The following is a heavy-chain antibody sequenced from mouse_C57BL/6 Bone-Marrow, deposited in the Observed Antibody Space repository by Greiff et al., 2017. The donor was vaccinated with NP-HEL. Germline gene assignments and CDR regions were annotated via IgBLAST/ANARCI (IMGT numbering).Heavy chain of an antibody. CDR3: ARYPGHYYGAMDY. CDR1: GFTFTDYY. Sequence: EVKLMESGGGLVQPGGSLSLSCAASGFTFTDYYMSWVRQPPGKALEWLGFIRNKANGYTTEYSASVKGRFTISRDNSQSILYLQMNALNAEDSATSYCARYPGHYYGAMDYWGQGTSVTVSS. CDR2: IRNKANGYTT. V-gene: IGHV7-3*01. D-gene: IGHD1-2*01. J-gene: IGHJ4*01.